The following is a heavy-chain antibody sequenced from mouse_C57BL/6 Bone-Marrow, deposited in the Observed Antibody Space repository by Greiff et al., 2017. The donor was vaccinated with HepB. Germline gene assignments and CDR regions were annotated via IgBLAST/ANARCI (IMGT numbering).Heavy chain of an antibody. CDR3: TREADGYYPFNY. D-gene: IGHD2-3*01. V-gene: IGHV5-9-1*02. Sequence: EVQGVESGEGLVKPGGSLKLSCAASGFTFSSYAMSWVRQTPEKRLEWVAYISSGGDYIYYADTVKGRFTISRDNARNTLYLQMSSLKSEDTAMYYCTREADGYYPFNYWCQGTTLTVSS. CDR2: ISSGGDYI. CDR1: GFTFSSYA. J-gene: IGHJ2*01.